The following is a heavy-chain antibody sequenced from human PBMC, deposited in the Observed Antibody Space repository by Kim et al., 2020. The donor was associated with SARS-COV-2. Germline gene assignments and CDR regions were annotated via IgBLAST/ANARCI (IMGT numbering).Heavy chain of an antibody. J-gene: IGHJ4*02. CDR2: ISGSGGST. CDR1: GFTFSSYA. CDR3: AKMWRAVAGTWSPFDY. D-gene: IGHD6-19*01. Sequence: GGSLRLSCAASGFTFSSYAMSWVRQAPGKGLEWVSGISGSGGSTYYADSVSGRFTISRDNSKNTLYLEMNSLRAEDTAVYYCAKMWRAVAGTWSPFDYWGQGTLVTVSS. V-gene: IGHV3-23*01.